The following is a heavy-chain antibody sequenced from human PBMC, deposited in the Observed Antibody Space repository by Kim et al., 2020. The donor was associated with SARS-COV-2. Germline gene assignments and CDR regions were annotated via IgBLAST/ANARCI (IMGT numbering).Heavy chain of an antibody. V-gene: IGHV4-59*08. J-gene: IGHJ5*02. CDR3: ARQNDYGDYFQWFDP. CDR1: GGSISVYY. CDR2: IYYTGRT. D-gene: IGHD4-17*01. Sequence: SETLSLTCTVSGGSISVYYWSWLRQPPGKGLEWIGYIYYTGRTTYNPSLKSRVAMSVDASKNQFSLRLTSVTAADTAVYYCARQNDYGDYFQWFDPWAREPWSPSPQ.